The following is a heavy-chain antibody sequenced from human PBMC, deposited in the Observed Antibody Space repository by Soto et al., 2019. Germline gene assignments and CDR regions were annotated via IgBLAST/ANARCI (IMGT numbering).Heavy chain of an antibody. Sequence: SETLSLTCAVSGGSISSSNWWSWVRQPPGKGLEWIGEIYYSGSTNYNPSLKSRVTISVDTSKNQFSLNLNSVTAADTAVYYCARALHYHDAIGHPGYFQYWGQGTLVTVSS. CDR3: ARALHYHDAIGHPGYFQY. J-gene: IGHJ1*01. CDR2: IYYSGST. V-gene: IGHV4-4*02. CDR1: GGSISSSNW. D-gene: IGHD3-22*01.